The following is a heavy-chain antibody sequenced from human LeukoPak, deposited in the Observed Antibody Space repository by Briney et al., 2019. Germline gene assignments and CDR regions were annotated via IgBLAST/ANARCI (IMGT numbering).Heavy chain of an antibody. CDR2: IKQDGSEK. CDR1: GFTFSSYW. CDR3: ARPIQLWSYYFDY. J-gene: IGHJ4*02. D-gene: IGHD5-18*01. V-gene: IGHV3-7*01. Sequence: GGSLRLSCAASGFTFSSYWMSWVRQAPGKGLEWVVNIKQDGSEKYYVDSVKGRFTISRDNAKNSLYLQMNSLRAEDTAVYYCARPIQLWSYYFDYWGQGTLVTVSS.